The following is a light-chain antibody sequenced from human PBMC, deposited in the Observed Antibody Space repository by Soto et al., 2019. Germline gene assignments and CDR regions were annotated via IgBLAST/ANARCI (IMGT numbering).Light chain of an antibody. CDR2: DAS. CDR3: QQYDHWWT. Sequence: EIVMTQSPATLSVSPGEGATFSCRASQSINTKIAWYQLKPGQAPRLLIYDASIRATGIPARFSGSGSGTEFSLTINSLQSEDFGVYFCQQYDHWWTFGQGTKVDI. V-gene: IGKV3-15*01. CDR1: QSINTK. J-gene: IGKJ1*01.